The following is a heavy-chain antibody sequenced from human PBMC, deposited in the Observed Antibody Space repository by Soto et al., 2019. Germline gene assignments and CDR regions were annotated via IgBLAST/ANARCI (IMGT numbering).Heavy chain of an antibody. V-gene: IGHV1-8*01. CDR2: MNPNSGNT. CDR3: ARGRGGNGMGRGDYYYYGMDV. J-gene: IGHJ6*02. D-gene: IGHD2-8*01. CDR1: GYTFTSYD. Sequence: QVQLVQSGAEVKKPGASVKVSCKASGYTFTSYDINWVRQASGQGLEWMGWMNPNSGNTGYAQKFQGRVTMTRNTSISTAYMELSSLRSGDTAVYYCARGRGGNGMGRGDYYYYGMDVWGQGTTVTVSS.